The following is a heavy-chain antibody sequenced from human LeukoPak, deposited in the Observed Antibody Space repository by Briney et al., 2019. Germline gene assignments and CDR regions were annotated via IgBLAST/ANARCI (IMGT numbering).Heavy chain of an antibody. CDR2: IRYDGSNK. V-gene: IGHV3-30*02. D-gene: IGHD2-8*01. J-gene: IGHJ4*02. CDR1: GFPFSSYG. CDR3: ARMAGGWY. Sequence: GGSLRLSCAASGFPFSSYGMHWVRQAPGKGLEGVTFIRYDGSNKYYADSVKGRFTISRDNAKNSLYLQMNSLRAEDTAVYYCARMAGGWYWGQGTLVTVSS.